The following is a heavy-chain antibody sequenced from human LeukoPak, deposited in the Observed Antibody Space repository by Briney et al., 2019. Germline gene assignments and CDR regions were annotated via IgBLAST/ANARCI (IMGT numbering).Heavy chain of an antibody. CDR3: ARRPANYAGSGIRFDY. V-gene: IGHV4-31*03. Sequence: SETLSLTCTVSGGSISSGGYYWSWIRQHPGKGLEWIGYIYYSGSTYYNPSLKSRVTISVDTSKNQFSLRLSSVTAADTAVYYCARRPANYAGSGIRFDYWGQGTLVTVSS. J-gene: IGHJ4*02. CDR1: GGSISSGGYY. CDR2: IYYSGST. D-gene: IGHD3-10*01.